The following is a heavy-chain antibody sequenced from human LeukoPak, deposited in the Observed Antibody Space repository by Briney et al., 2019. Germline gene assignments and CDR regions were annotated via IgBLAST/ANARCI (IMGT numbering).Heavy chain of an antibody. CDR1: GFTFSSYA. J-gene: IGHJ4*02. V-gene: IGHV3-30*04. CDR3: AREGLLYDILAGYYFDC. CDR2: ISYDGSNK. D-gene: IGHD3-9*01. Sequence: GGSLRLSCAASGFTFSSYAMHWVRQAPGKGLEWVAVISYDGSNKYYADSVKGRFTISRDNSKNTLYLQMNSLRAEDTAVYYCAREGLLYDILAGYYFDCWGQGTLVTVSS.